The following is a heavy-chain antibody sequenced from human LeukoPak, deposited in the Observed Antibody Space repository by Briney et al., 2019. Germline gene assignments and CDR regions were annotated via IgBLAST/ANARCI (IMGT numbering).Heavy chain of an antibody. V-gene: IGHV1-18*04. CDR1: GYTFTNYG. Sequence: ASVKVSCKAPGYTFTNYGISWVRQAPGQGLEWMGWISAYNGNTNYAQKLQGRVTMTTDTSTSTAYMELRSLRSDDTAVYYCARDYGDYGWFDPWGQGTLVTVSS. J-gene: IGHJ5*02. D-gene: IGHD4-17*01. CDR2: ISAYNGNT. CDR3: ARDYGDYGWFDP.